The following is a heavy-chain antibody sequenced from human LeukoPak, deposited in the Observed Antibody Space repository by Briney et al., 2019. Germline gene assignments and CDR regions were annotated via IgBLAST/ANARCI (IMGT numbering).Heavy chain of an antibody. CDR2: IKQDGSER. D-gene: IGHD6-19*01. CDR3: ARIAVAGNEAFDY. V-gene: IGHV3-7*03. CDR1: GFTFSNYW. J-gene: IGHJ4*02. Sequence: GGSLRLSCAASGFTFSNYWMSWVRQAPGKGLEWVANIKQDGSERYYVDSVKGRFTISRDNAKNSVYVQMNSLRAEDTAVYYCARIAVAGNEAFDYCGQGTLVTVSS.